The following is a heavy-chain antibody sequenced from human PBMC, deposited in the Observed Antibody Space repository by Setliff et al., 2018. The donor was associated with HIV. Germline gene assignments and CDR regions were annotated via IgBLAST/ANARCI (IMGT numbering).Heavy chain of an antibody. CDR2: IYTSGRT. D-gene: IGHD4-17*01. Sequence: SETLSLTCTVSGGSISSGSYYWSWIRQPAGKGLEWIGRIYTSGRTNYNPSPKSRVTMSVDTSKNQFSLKLTSVTASDTAVYYCARAAAGNTGPFDLWGQGSQVTVSS. J-gene: IGHJ4*02. CDR3: ARAAAGNTGPFDL. CDR1: GGSISSGSYY. V-gene: IGHV4-61*02.